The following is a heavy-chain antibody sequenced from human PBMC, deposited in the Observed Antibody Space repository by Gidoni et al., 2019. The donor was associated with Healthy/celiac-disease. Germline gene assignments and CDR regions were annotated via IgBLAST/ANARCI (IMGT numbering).Heavy chain of an antibody. Sequence: QVQLVQSGAEVKKPGSSVKVSCKASGGTFSSYAISWVRQAPGQGLEWMGGIIPICGTANYAQKFQGRVTVTADESTSTAYMELSSLRSEDTAVYYCARPTPYSSSSGYYYYGMDVWGQGTTVTVSS. J-gene: IGHJ6*02. CDR2: IIPICGTA. CDR3: ARPTPYSSSSGYYYYGMDV. CDR1: GGTFSSYA. D-gene: IGHD6-6*01. V-gene: IGHV1-69*01.